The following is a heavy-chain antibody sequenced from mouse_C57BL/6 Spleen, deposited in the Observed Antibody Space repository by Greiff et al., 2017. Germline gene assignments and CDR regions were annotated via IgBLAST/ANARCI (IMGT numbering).Heavy chain of an antibody. V-gene: IGHV14-3*01. Sequence: EVKLLESVAELVRPGASVKLSCTASGFNIKNTYMHWVKQRPEPGLEWIGRIDPANGNTKYAPKFQGKATITADTSSNTAYLQLSSLTSEDTAIYYCARYPLYYGFAWFAYWGQGTLVTVSA. D-gene: IGHD2-2*01. CDR1: GFNIKNTY. CDR3: ARYPLYYGFAWFAY. CDR2: IDPANGNT. J-gene: IGHJ3*01.